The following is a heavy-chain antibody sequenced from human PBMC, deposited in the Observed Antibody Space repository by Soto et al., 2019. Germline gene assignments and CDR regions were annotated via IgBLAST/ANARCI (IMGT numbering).Heavy chain of an antibody. CDR3: AKDADYGDYSSSHYGMDV. CDR1: GFSFSSSG. Sequence: HPGGSLRLSCAASGFSFSSSGMHWVRQAPGKGLEGVSLISWDGGSTYYADSVKGRFTISRDNSKNSLYLQMNSLRTEDTALYYCAKDADYGDYSSSHYGMDVWGQGTTVTVSS. V-gene: IGHV3-43*01. D-gene: IGHD4-17*01. CDR2: ISWDGGST. J-gene: IGHJ6*02.